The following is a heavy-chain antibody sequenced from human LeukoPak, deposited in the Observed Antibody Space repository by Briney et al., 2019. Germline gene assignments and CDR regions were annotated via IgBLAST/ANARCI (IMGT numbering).Heavy chain of an antibody. Sequence: GGSLRLSCAASGFTFSSYGMHWVRQAPGKGLEWVAFIRYDGSNKYYADSVKGRFTISRDNSKNTLYLQMNSLRAEDTAVYYCAKDDYYDSSGYFDYWGQGTLVTVSS. CDR3: AKDDYYDSSGYFDY. D-gene: IGHD3-22*01. J-gene: IGHJ4*02. CDR1: GFTFSSYG. V-gene: IGHV3-30*02. CDR2: IRYDGSNK.